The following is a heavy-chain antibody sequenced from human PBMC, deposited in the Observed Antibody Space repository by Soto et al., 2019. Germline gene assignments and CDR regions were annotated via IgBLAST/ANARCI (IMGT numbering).Heavy chain of an antibody. CDR1: GGSISTYY. D-gene: IGHD2-21*01. CDR2: VYYSGIT. CDR3: ARRLARKPRYYFDY. Sequence: SETLSLTCDVSGGSISTYYWTWIRQPPGKGLEWIGCVYYSGITNYNPSLKSRVTISADTSKNQFSLELSSVTAADTAVYYCARRLARKPRYYFDYWGQGILVTVSS. V-gene: IGHV4-59*08. J-gene: IGHJ4*01.